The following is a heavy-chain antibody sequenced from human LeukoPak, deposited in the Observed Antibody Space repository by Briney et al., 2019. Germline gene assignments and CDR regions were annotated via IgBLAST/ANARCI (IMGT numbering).Heavy chain of an antibody. CDR3: ARDQYDSVWGSYRPYFDY. V-gene: IGHV1-18*04. CDR2: ISPYTGNT. D-gene: IGHD3-16*02. CDR1: GYTFTSYG. J-gene: IGHJ4*02. Sequence: ASVKVSCKASGYTFTSYGISWVRQAPGQGLEWMGSISPYTGNTKYAERLQDRVIMTTVTSTRTAYMELRSLRSDDTAVFYCARDQYDSVWGSYRPYFDYWGQGTLVTVSS.